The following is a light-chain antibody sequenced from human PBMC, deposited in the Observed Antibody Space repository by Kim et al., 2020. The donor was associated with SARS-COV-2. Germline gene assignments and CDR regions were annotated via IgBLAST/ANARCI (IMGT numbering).Light chain of an antibody. V-gene: IGLV3-1*01. CDR1: KLGDKY. J-gene: IGLJ3*02. Sequence: SVSPGQTASITCPGDKLGDKYASWYQQKPGQSPVLVIHQDTKRPSGIPERFSGSNAGNTATLTISGTQAMDEADYYCQAWDSSTAVFGGGTQLTVL. CDR3: QAWDSSTAV. CDR2: QDT.